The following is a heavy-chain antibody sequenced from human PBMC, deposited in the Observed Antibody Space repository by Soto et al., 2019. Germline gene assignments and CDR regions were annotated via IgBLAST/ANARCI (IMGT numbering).Heavy chain of an antibody. J-gene: IGHJ5*02. Sequence: QVQLVQSGAEVKEPGASVKVSCKASGYTFTTYGISWVRQAPGQGLEWMGWISTSNGKTNYAQNFQGRVTMTTDTSTSTAYMELRSLRSDDTAMYYCARDWHCSGGGCLNCFDHWGQGTLVTVSS. V-gene: IGHV1-18*01. CDR3: ARDWHCSGGGCLNCFDH. CDR2: ISTSNGKT. CDR1: GYTFTTYG. D-gene: IGHD2-15*01.